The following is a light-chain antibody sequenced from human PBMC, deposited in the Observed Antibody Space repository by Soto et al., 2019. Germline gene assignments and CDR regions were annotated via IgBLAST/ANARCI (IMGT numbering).Light chain of an antibody. V-gene: IGLV1-40*01. CDR1: SSNIGSSYD. J-gene: IGLJ2*01. CDR2: GDN. CDR3: QSYDNSLSHVV. Sequence: QSVLTQPPSVSGAPGQRVTIPCTGSSSNIGSSYDVHRYQQLPGTVPKLLIYGDNNRPSGVPDRFSGSKSGTSASLAITWLQAEDEADYYCQSYDNSLSHVVFGGGTKLTVL.